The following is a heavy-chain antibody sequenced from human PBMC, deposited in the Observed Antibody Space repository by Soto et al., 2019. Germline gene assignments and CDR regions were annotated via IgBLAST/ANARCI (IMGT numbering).Heavy chain of an antibody. Sequence: ASVKVSCKASGYTFTSYGISWVRQAPGQGLEWMGWISAYNGNTNYAQKLQGRVTMTTDTSTSTAYMELRSLRSDDTAAYYCARGYYDFWSGYYYFDYWGQGTLVTVSS. D-gene: IGHD3-3*01. CDR2: ISAYNGNT. J-gene: IGHJ4*02. V-gene: IGHV1-18*01. CDR3: ARGYYDFWSGYYYFDY. CDR1: GYTFTSYG.